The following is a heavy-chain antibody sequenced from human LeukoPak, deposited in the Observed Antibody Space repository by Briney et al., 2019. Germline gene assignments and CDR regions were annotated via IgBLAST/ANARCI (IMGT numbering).Heavy chain of an antibody. CDR3: ARGGDTSNWYPGYFDY. CDR1: GFTFSDYY. D-gene: IGHD6-13*01. Sequence: GGSLRLSCAASGFTFSDYYMSWSRQAPGKGLEWLSYISPSTTHTSYADSVKGRFTISRDNAKNLLFLQMNSLRAEDTAVYYCARGGDTSNWYPGYFDYWGQGALVTVSS. V-gene: IGHV3-11*06. J-gene: IGHJ4*02. CDR2: ISPSTTHT.